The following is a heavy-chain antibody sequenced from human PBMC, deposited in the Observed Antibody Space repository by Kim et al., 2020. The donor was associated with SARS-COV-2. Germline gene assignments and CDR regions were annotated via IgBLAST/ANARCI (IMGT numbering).Heavy chain of an antibody. CDR3: AKDLTTVNYYYYYGMDV. Sequence: VKGRFTISRDNSKNTLYLQMNSLRAEDTAVYYCAKDLTTVNYYYYYGMDVWGQGTTVTVSS. V-gene: IGHV3-30*02. J-gene: IGHJ6*02. D-gene: IGHD4-17*01.